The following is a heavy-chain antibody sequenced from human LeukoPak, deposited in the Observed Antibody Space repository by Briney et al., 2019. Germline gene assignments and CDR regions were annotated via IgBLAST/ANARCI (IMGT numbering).Heavy chain of an antibody. V-gene: IGHV6-1*01. CDR3: ARGITVIGYYFDC. CDR1: GDSVSTNSAA. D-gene: IGHD6-19*01. CDR2: TYYRSKWYN. J-gene: IGHJ4*02. Sequence: SQTLSLTCAISGDSVSTNSAAWNWIRQSPSRGLEWLGRTYYRSKWYNDYAVFVESRITINPDTSKNQFSLQLNSVTPEDTAVYYCARGITVIGYYFDCWGQGTLVTVSS.